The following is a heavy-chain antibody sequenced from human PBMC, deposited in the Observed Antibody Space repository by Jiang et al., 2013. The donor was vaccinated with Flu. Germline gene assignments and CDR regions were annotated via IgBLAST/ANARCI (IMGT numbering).Heavy chain of an antibody. CDR3: VRVFHSNNFFGRTGRFEY. J-gene: IGHJ1*01. V-gene: IGHV5-51*01. D-gene: IGHD4-11*01. Sequence: SGAEVKRPGESLKISCQGSGYRFANFWIGWVRQAPGRGLEWLGIIFPNDADTRYSPSFQGQVTISADTSTSTVSLQWSSLKVSDTAIYYCVRVFHSNNFFGRTGRFEYWGQGALVSVSS. CDR1: GYRFANFW. CDR2: IFPNDADT.